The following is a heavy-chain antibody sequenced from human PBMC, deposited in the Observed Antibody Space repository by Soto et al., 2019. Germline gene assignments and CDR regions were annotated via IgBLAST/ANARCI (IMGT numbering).Heavy chain of an antibody. V-gene: IGHV1-69*06. Sequence: SVKVSCKASGGTFSSYAISWVRQAPGQGLEWMGGIIPIFGTANYAQKFQGRVTITADKSTSTAYMELSSQRSEATAVYYCAREGYCSSTSCYGEPRPYGMDVWGQGRTVTVSS. CDR3: AREGYCSSTSCYGEPRPYGMDV. D-gene: IGHD2-2*01. CDR2: IIPIFGTA. CDR1: GGTFSSYA. J-gene: IGHJ6*02.